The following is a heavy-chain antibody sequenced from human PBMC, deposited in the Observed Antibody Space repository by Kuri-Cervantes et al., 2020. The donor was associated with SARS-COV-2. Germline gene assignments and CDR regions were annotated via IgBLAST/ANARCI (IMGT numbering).Heavy chain of an antibody. J-gene: IGHJ4*02. CDR1: GYSISSGYY. CDR2: IYHSGST. CDR3: ARGRRTAMASLFDY. D-gene: IGHD5-18*01. Sequence: SETLSLTCTVSGYSISSGYYWGWIRQPPGKGLEWIGSIYHSGSTYYNPSLKSRVTISVDTSKNQFSLKLSSVTAADTAVYYCARGRRTAMASLFDYWGQGTLVTVSS. V-gene: IGHV4-38-2*02.